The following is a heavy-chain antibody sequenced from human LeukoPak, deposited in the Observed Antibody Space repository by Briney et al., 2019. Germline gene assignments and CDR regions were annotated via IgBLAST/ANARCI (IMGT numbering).Heavy chain of an antibody. CDR1: GYSISSGYY. J-gene: IGHJ6*03. CDR3: AREAGGYGGNENYYYMDV. CDR2: IYHSGST. V-gene: IGHV4-38-2*02. Sequence: SQTLSLTRTVSGYSISSGYYWGWMWQPPGKGLEWIGSIYHSGSTHYNPSLKSRVTISVDTSKNQFSLKLSSVTAADTAVHYCAREAGGYGGNENYYYMDVWGKGTTVTVSS. D-gene: IGHD5-12*01.